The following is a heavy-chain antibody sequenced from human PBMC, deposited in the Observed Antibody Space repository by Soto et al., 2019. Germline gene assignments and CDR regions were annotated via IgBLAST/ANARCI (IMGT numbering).Heavy chain of an antibody. CDR1: GYTFTSYG. Sequence: ASVKVSCKASGYTFTSYGISWLRQAPGQGLEWMGWISAYNGNTNYAQKLQGRVTMTTDTSTSTAYMELRSLRSDDTAVCYCASSIAVAGTYFDYWGQGTLVTVSS. V-gene: IGHV1-18*04. CDR3: ASSIAVAGTYFDY. J-gene: IGHJ4*02. D-gene: IGHD6-19*01. CDR2: ISAYNGNT.